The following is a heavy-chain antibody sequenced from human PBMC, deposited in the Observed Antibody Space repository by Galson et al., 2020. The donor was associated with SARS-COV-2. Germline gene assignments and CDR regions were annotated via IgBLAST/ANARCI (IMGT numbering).Heavy chain of an antibody. CDR3: ARGHIVVVPAAPIFRY. CDR1: GGSFSGYY. V-gene: IGHV4-34*01. CDR2: INHSGST. D-gene: IGHD2-2*01. Sequence: SETLSLTCAVYGGSFSGYYWSWIRQPPGKGLEWIGEINHSGSTNYNPSLKSRVTISVDTSKNQFSLKLSSVTAADTAVYYCARGHIVVVPAAPIFRYWGQGTLVTVSS. J-gene: IGHJ4*02.